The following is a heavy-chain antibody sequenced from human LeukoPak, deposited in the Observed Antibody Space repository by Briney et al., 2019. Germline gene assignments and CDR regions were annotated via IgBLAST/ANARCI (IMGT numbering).Heavy chain of an antibody. Sequence: GGSLRLSRAASGFTFSPYSMNWVRQAPGKGLELVSSISSSSTYIYYAASVKGRFTISRDNAKNSLYLQMNSLRAEDTAVYYCARDAGYCSGGSCYFDYWGQGTLVTVSS. V-gene: IGHV3-21*04. J-gene: IGHJ4*02. CDR1: GFTFSPYS. CDR2: ISSSSTYI. D-gene: IGHD2-15*01. CDR3: ARDAGYCSGGSCYFDY.